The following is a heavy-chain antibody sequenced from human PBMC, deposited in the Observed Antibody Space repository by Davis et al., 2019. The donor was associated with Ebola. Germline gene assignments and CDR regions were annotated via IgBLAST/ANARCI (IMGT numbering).Heavy chain of an antibody. D-gene: IGHD2-2*01. CDR2: ISSRGDNT. V-gene: IGHV3-23*01. CDR1: GFTFSNYA. CDR3: AKHQVYCSTTNCYI. J-gene: IGHJ3*02. Sequence: GESLKISCVASGFTFSNYAMSWVRQAPGKGLQWVSAISSRGDNTYYADSVKGRLTISRDNSKKTLYLQMNSLRVEDTAIYYCAKHQVYCSTTNCYIWGQGTMVTVSS.